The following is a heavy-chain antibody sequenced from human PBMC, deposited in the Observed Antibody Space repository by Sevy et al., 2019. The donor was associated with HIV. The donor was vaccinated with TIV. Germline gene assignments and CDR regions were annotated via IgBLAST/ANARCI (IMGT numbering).Heavy chain of an antibody. D-gene: IGHD3-22*01. Sequence: GGSLRLSCAASGFTFSSYSMNWVRQAPGKGLEWVSYISSSSSTIYYADSVKGRFTISRDIAKNSLYLQMNSLRDEDTAVYYCARTYYYDSSRPYGMDVWGQGTTVTVSS. V-gene: IGHV3-48*02. CDR2: ISSSSSTI. CDR3: ARTYYYDSSRPYGMDV. J-gene: IGHJ6*02. CDR1: GFTFSSYS.